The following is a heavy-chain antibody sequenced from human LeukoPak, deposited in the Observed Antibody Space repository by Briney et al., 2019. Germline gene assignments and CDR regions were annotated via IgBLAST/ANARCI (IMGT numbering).Heavy chain of an antibody. CDR2: IYYTGTT. CDR1: GGSNSTYF. Sequence: PSETLSLTCTVSGGSNSTYFWTWIRQFPGKGLEWIGYIYYTGTTSYNPSLKSRVTISVDTSKNQFSLSLSSVTAADTAVYYCARYHQPSGPNWLDRWGQGTLVTVSS. CDR3: ARYHQPSGPNWLDR. D-gene: IGHD2-15*01. V-gene: IGHV4-59*01. J-gene: IGHJ5*02.